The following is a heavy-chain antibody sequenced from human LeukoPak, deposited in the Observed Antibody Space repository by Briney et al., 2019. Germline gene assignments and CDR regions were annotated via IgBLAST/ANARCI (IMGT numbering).Heavy chain of an antibody. CDR2: IGGSDGRT. Sequence: QSGGSLRLSCAASGFTFSTYAMSWVRHAPGKGLEWVSLIGGSDGRTRYADSVKGRFTISRDNSKNTLYLEMNSPRAEDTAVYYCAKDCSSSDWGYMDVWGKGTTVTISS. D-gene: IGHD3-9*01. CDR1: GFTFSTYA. J-gene: IGHJ6*03. CDR3: AKDCSSSDWGYMDV. V-gene: IGHV3-23*01.